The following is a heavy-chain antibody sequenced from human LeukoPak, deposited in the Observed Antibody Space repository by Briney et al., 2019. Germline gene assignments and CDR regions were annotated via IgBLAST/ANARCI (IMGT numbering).Heavy chain of an antibody. CDR3: AREDIILEWTIGAFDI. V-gene: IGHV4-4*07. CDR2: IYTSGST. D-gene: IGHD3-3*01. CDR1: GGSISSYY. Sequence: SETLSLTCTVSGGSISSYYWSWIRQPAGKGLEWIGRIYTSGSTNYNPSLKSRVTMSVDTSKNQFSLKLSSVTAADTAVYYCAREDIILEWTIGAFDIWGQGTVVTVSS. J-gene: IGHJ3*02.